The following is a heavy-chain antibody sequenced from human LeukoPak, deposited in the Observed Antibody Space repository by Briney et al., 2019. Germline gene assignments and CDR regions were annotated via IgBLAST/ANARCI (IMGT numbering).Heavy chain of an antibody. J-gene: IGHJ4*02. CDR2: IKEDGSER. D-gene: IGHD3-22*01. Sequence: GGPLGLSCAVSGFTFRSYWMSWVRQAPGKGLEWVANIKEDGSERYYVDSVKGRFTISRDNAKNSLYLQMNSLRAEDTAVYYCASHRDYYDSSGLCAFDYWGQGTLVTVSS. V-gene: IGHV3-7*01. CDR1: GFTFRSYW. CDR3: ASHRDYYDSSGLCAFDY.